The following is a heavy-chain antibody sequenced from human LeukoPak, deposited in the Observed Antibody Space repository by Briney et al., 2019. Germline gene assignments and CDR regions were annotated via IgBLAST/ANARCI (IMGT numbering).Heavy chain of an antibody. Sequence: GGSLRLSCAASGFTFSSYAMSWVRQAPGKGLEWVSAISGSGGSTYYADSVKGRFTISRDNSKNTPYLQMNSLRAEDTAVYYCAKDQGRNWNYFYAFDIWGQGTMVTVSS. CDR3: AKDQGRNWNYFYAFDI. CDR2: ISGSGGST. J-gene: IGHJ3*02. CDR1: GFTFSSYA. D-gene: IGHD1-7*01. V-gene: IGHV3-23*01.